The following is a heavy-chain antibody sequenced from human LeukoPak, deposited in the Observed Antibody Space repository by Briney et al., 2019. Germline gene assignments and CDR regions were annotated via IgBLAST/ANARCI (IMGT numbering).Heavy chain of an antibody. CDR1: GGSVGSSSYF. Sequence: SETLSLTCTVSGGSVGSSSYFWAWIRQPPGKGLEWVGSADYSGSRYYNPTLKSRVTMSVDTSKNQFSLKLSSVTAADTAVYYCARGRLRYYDRNYFDYWGQGTLVTVSS. D-gene: IGHD3-22*01. CDR2: ADYSGSR. V-gene: IGHV4-39*07. CDR3: ARGRLRYYDRNYFDY. J-gene: IGHJ4*02.